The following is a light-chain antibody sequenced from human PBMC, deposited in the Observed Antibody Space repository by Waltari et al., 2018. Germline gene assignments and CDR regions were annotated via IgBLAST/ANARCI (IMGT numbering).Light chain of an antibody. J-gene: IGLJ3*02. CDR2: EGS. V-gene: IGLV2-23*03. CDR1: SSDVGSYNL. CDR3: CSYAGSSTFYWV. Sequence: QSALTQPASVSGSPGQSITISCTGTSSDVGSYNLASWYQQHPGKAPKLMIYEGSKRPSGVSNRFSGSKSGNTASLTISGLQAEDEADYYCCSYAGSSTFYWVFGGGTKLTVL.